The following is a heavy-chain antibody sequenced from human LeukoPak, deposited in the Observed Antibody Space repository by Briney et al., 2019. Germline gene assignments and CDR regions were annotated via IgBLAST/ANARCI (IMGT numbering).Heavy chain of an antibody. J-gene: IGHJ4*02. V-gene: IGHV4-34*01. Sequence: SETLSLTCAVYGGSFSGYYWSWIRQPPGKGLEWIGEINHSGSTNYNPSLKSRVTISVDTSKNQFSLKLSSVTAADTAVYYCARRTTLRVFDYWGQGTLVTVSS. D-gene: IGHD1-14*01. CDR2: INHSGST. CDR3: ARRTTLRVFDY. CDR1: GGSFSGYY.